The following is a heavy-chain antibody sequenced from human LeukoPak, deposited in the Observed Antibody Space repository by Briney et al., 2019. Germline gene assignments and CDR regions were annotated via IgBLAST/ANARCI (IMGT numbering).Heavy chain of an antibody. V-gene: IGHV1-69*01. Sequence: SVKVPCKASGGTFSSYAISWVRHAPGQGLEWMGGITPIFGAATYAQKFQGRVTITADVSTSTAYMELSSLRSEDTAVYYCARDAPGGLHMDVWGKGTTVTVSS. CDR2: ITPIFGAA. CDR1: GGTFSSYA. CDR3: ARDAPGGLHMDV. D-gene: IGHD1-26*01. J-gene: IGHJ6*03.